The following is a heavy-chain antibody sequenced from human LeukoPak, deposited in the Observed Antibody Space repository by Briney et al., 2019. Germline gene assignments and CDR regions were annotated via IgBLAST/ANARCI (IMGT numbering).Heavy chain of an antibody. Sequence: GGSLRLSCVASGFTFSSYWMSWVRQAPGKGLEWVANINLDGSEKYYVDSVEGRFTISRDNAKNSLYLQMNSLRAEDTAVYYCARDWSGSGWPNDYWGQGNLVTVSS. CDR2: INLDGSEK. CDR1: GFTFSSYW. V-gene: IGHV3-7*05. CDR3: ARDWSGSGWPNDY. J-gene: IGHJ4*02. D-gene: IGHD6-19*01.